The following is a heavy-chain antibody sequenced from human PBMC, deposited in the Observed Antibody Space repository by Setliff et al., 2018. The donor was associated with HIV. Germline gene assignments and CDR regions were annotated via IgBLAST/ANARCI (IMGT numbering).Heavy chain of an antibody. Sequence: ASVEVSCKASGYSFTSFGISWVRQAPGQGLEWVGWMSDYNRNTEHAEKFRGRVTLTKDISTSTAYMELRSLRLDDTAVYYCARRADWFDLWGQGTLVTVSS. CDR2: MSDYNRNT. J-gene: IGHJ5*02. V-gene: IGHV1-18*01. CDR1: GYSFTSFG. CDR3: ARRADWFDL.